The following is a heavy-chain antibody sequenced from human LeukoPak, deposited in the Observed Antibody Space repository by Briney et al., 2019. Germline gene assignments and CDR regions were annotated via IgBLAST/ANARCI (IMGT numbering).Heavy chain of an antibody. CDR1: GGTFSSYA. D-gene: IGHD2-2*01. V-gene: IGHV1-2*02. Sequence: ASVKVSCKASGGTFSSYAISWVRQAPGQGLEWMGWINPNSGGTNYAQKFQGRVTMTRDTSISTAYMELSRLRSDDTAVYYCATEGDIVVVPAAWGQGTLVTVSS. CDR2: INPNSGGT. J-gene: IGHJ5*02. CDR3: ATEGDIVVVPAA.